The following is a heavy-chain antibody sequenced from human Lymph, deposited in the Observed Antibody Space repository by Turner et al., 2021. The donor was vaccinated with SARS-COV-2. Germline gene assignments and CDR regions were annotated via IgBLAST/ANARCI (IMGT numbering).Heavy chain of an antibody. CDR2: ISYDGSNK. CDR1: GFTFSSYA. CDR3: AREMGSGSDY. V-gene: IGHV3-30*04. J-gene: IGHJ4*02. Sequence: QVQLVESGGGVVQPGRFLRLSCTAPGFTFSSYAMHWGRQAPGKGLEWVSLISYDGSNKYYADSVKGRFTISRDNSKNTLYLQMNSLRTEDTAVYYCAREMGSGSDYWGQGTLVTVSS. D-gene: IGHD3-10*01.